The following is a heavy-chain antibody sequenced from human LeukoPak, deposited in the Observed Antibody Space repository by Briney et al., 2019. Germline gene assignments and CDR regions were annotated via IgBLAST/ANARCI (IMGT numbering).Heavy chain of an antibody. D-gene: IGHD6-13*01. J-gene: IGHJ4*02. CDR2: IYHSGST. Sequence: PSETLSLTCTVSGDSISSYYWSWIRQPPGKGLEWIGYIYHSGSTNYNPSLKSRVTISADTSKAQFSLKLASVTAADTAVYYCATGYSSTWYYFDYWGQGTLVTVSS. V-gene: IGHV4-59*01. CDR3: ATGYSSTWYYFDY. CDR1: GDSISSYY.